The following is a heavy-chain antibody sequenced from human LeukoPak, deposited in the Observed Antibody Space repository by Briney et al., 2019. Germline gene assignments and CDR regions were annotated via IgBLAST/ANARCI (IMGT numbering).Heavy chain of an antibody. J-gene: IGHJ3*02. CDR1: GGSFSGYY. CDR3: ARERGGYCGGDCLYAFDI. V-gene: IGHV4-34*01. D-gene: IGHD2-21*02. CDR2: INHSGST. Sequence: TETLSLTCAVYGGSFSGYYWSWIRQPPGKGLEWIGEINHSGSTNYNPSLKSRVTISVDTSKNQFSLKLSSVTAADTAVYYCARERGGYCGGDCLYAFDIWGQGTMVTVSS.